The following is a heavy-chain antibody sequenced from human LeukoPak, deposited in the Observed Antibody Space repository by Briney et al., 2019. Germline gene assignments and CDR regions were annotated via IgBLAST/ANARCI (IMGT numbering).Heavy chain of an antibody. CDR3: ARDLRSSWSPAIDY. Sequence: GGSLRLSCEASGFSFDDYAMHWVRQAPGKGLEWVSGISWNSGSIGYADSVKGRFTISRDNAKNSLYLHMNSLRAEDTALYYCARDLRSSWSPAIDYWGQGTLVTVSS. V-gene: IGHV3-9*01. CDR2: ISWNSGSI. CDR1: GFSFDDYA. J-gene: IGHJ4*02. D-gene: IGHD6-13*01.